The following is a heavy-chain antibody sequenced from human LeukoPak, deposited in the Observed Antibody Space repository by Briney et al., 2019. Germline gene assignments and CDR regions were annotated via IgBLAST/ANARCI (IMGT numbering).Heavy chain of an antibody. CDR1: GSSISSHY. D-gene: IGHD2-15*01. J-gene: IGHJ6*03. CDR3: ARYIVVGPDHYHMVV. V-gene: IGHV4-59*11. Sequence: PSETLSLTCTVSGSSISSHYWNWIRQPPGKGLEWIWYITCGSSTNYNPSLKSRVTISVDTSKTHFSLKLSSVTAADTAVYYCARYIVVGPDHYHMVVWGRGTTDTVSS. CDR2: ITCGSST.